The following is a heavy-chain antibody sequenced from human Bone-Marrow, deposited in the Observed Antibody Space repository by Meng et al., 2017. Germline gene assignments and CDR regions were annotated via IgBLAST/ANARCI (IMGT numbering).Heavy chain of an antibody. D-gene: IGHD1-26*01. V-gene: IGHV4-31*01. CDR2: IYYSGST. CDR3: ARDRVVGATGGYYYYGMDV. CDR1: GGSISSGGYY. Sequence: SETLSLTCTVSGGSISSGGYYWSWIRQHPGKGLEWIGYIYYSGSTYYNPSLKSLVTISVDTSKNQFYLKLSSVTAADTAVYYCARDRVVGATGGYYYYGMDVWGQGTTVTVSS. J-gene: IGHJ6*02.